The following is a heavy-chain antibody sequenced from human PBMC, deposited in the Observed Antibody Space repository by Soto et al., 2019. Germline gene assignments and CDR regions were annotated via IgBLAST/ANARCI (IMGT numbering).Heavy chain of an antibody. CDR3: AKDTENSIRGGYYFDY. CDR2: ITWNSGVR. CDR1: GFKVNDYA. Sequence: EVQLVESGGGFVQPGRSLRLSCTAYGFKVNDYAMHWVRQTPGKGLEWVSVITWNSGVRDYADSVKGRFTFSRDSAKNSLHLQMNSLRPEDTALYYCAKDTENSIRGGYYFDYWGQGTLVTVSS. V-gene: IGHV3-9*01. D-gene: IGHD6-13*01. J-gene: IGHJ4*02.